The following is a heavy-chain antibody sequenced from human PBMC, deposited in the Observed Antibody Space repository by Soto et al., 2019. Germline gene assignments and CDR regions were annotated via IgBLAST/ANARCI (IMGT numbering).Heavy chain of an antibody. CDR3: ARSSSGLYY. D-gene: IGHD6-19*01. J-gene: IGHJ4*02. V-gene: IGHV3-33*01. CDR2: IWYDGSNK. CDR1: GFTFSSYG. Sequence: QVQLVESGGGAVQPGRSLRLSCAASGFTFSSYGMHWVRQAPGKGLEWVAVIWYDGSNKYYADSVKGRFTISRDNSKNTLYLHMNSLRAEDTAVYYCARSSSGLYYWGQGTLVTVSS.